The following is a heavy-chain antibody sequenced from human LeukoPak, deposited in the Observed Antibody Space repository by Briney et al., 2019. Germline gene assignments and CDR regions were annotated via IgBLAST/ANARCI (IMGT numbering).Heavy chain of an antibody. CDR3: AKFIGGVNTPFDY. D-gene: IGHD3-16*01. V-gene: IGHV3-23*01. J-gene: IGHJ4*02. CDR1: GFTFSNYA. CDR2: ISATGGST. Sequence: GGSLRLSCAASGFTFSNYAMSWVRQAPGKGLEWVSAISATGGSTYSADSVKGRFTISRDNSKNTLYLQMNSLRAEDTAVYYCAKFIGGVNTPFDYWGQGTLVTVSS.